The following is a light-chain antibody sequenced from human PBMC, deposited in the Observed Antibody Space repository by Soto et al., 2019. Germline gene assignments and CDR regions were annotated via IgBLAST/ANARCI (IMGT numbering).Light chain of an antibody. CDR3: QQYGSSLFP. CDR2: GAS. CDR1: QSVSSSY. V-gene: IGKV3-20*01. Sequence: EIVLTQSPGTLSLSPGERATLSCRASQSVSSSYLAWYQQKPGQAPRLLIYGASSRATGIPDRFSGSGSGTDFTLTISRLGPEDFAVYYCQQYGSSLFPFGPGTKVDIK. J-gene: IGKJ3*01.